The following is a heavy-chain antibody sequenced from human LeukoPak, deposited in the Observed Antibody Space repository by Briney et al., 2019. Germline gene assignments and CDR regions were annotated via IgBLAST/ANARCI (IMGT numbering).Heavy chain of an antibody. V-gene: IGHV4-39*01. CDR1: GGSISSNVYY. CDR3: ARRSSSWPYYFDY. CDR2: IYYSGTT. J-gene: IGHJ4*02. Sequence: PSETLSLTCTVSGGSISSNVYYWGWIRQPPGKGLDLIGNIYYSGTTYYNPSLESRVTISVDSSKNQFSLKLSSVTAADTAVYYCARRSSSWPYYFDYWGQGTLVTVSS. D-gene: IGHD6-13*01.